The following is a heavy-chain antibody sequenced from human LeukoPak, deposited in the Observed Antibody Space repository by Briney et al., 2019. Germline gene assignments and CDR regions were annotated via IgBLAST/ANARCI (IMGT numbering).Heavy chain of an antibody. CDR2: INPNSGGT. J-gene: IGHJ4*02. D-gene: IGHD6-13*01. CDR1: GYTFTGYY. CDR3: ARGRRHSSSWFYNSY. Sequence: ASVKVSCKASGYTFTGYYIHWVRQAPGQGLEWMGWINPNSGGTNYAQRFQGRVTMTRDTSISTAYIELSRLTSDDTAVYYCARGRRHSSSWFYNSYWGQGTLVTVSS. V-gene: IGHV1-2*02.